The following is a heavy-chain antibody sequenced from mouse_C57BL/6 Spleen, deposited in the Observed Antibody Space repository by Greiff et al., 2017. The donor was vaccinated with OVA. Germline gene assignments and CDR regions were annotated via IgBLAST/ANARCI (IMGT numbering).Heavy chain of an antibody. J-gene: IGHJ2*01. V-gene: IGHV1-53*01. CDR1: GYTFTSYW. CDR2: INPSNGGT. CDR3: ARSDYYGSSYPDY. Sequence: QVHVKQPGTELVKPGASVKLSCKASGYTFTSYWMHWVKQRPGQGLEWIGNINPSNGGTNYNEKFKSKATLTVDKSSSTAYMQLSSLTSEDSAVYYCARSDYYGSSYPDYWGQGTTLTVSS. D-gene: IGHD1-1*01.